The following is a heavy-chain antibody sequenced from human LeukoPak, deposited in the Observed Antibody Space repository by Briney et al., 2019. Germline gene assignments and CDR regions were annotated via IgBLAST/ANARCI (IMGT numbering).Heavy chain of an antibody. J-gene: IGHJ3*02. D-gene: IGHD5-12*01. CDR3: ARDPRYSGPIRGAFDI. Sequence: SQTLSLTCTVSGGSISSGSYYWSWIRQPAGKGLEWIGRIYTSGSTNYNPSLKSRVTISVDTSKNQFSLKLSSVTAADTAVYYCARDPRYSGPIRGAFDIWGQGTMVTVSS. V-gene: IGHV4-61*02. CDR1: GGSISSGSYY. CDR2: IYTSGST.